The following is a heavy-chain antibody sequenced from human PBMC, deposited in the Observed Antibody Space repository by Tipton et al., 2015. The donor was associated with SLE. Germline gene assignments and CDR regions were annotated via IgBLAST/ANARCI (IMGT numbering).Heavy chain of an antibody. CDR2: IYHSGST. V-gene: IGHV4-38-2*02. CDR3: ARAGRAWNLLDY. Sequence: LRLSCTVSGYSISSGYYWGWIRQPPGKGLEWIGSIYHSGSTYYNPSLKSRVTISVDTSKNQFSLKLSSVTAADTAVYYCARAGRAWNLLDYWGQGTLVTVSS. D-gene: IGHD1-1*01. CDR1: GYSISSGYY. J-gene: IGHJ4*02.